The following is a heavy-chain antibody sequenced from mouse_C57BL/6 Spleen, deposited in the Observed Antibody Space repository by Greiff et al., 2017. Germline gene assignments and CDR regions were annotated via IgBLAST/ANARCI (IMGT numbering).Heavy chain of an antibody. V-gene: IGHV1-19*01. CDR2: INPYNGGT. CDR3: ARWDYDRGGDY. Sequence: VQLQQSGPVLVKPGASVKMSCKAYGYTFTDYYMNWVKQSHGKSLEWIGVINPYNGGTSYNQKFKGKATLTVDKSSSTAYMELNSLTSEDSAVYYCARWDYDRGGDYRRQGTTLPVSS. D-gene: IGHD2-4*01. CDR1: GYTFTDYY. J-gene: IGHJ2*01.